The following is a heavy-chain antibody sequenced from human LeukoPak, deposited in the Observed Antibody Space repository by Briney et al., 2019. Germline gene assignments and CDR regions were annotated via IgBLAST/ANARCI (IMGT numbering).Heavy chain of an antibody. V-gene: IGHV4-34*01. CDR2: IDYRGST. Sequence: SETLSLTCAVYGGSFSGYYWSWIRQPPGKGLEWIGEIDYRGSTNYNPSLKSRVTISVDTSKNQFSLKLSSVTAADTALYYCARHSSSNSYTPFDYWGQGTLVTVSS. CDR3: ARHSSSNSYTPFDY. J-gene: IGHJ4*02. D-gene: IGHD2-2*02. CDR1: GGSFSGYY.